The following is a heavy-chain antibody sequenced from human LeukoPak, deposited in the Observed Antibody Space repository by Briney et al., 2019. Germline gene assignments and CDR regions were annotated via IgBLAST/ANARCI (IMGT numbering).Heavy chain of an antibody. J-gene: IGHJ4*02. Sequence: GGSLRLSCVTSGFTFGDFVMHWARQAPGKGLECVSTISWTGDKVAYAGSVKGRFTVSRDNAKNSLFLQMNSLRTDDTALYYCIKDAPNGSIDYWGQGTLVTVSS. D-gene: IGHD2-8*01. CDR1: GFTFGDFV. V-gene: IGHV3-9*01. CDR3: IKDAPNGSIDY. CDR2: ISWTGDKV.